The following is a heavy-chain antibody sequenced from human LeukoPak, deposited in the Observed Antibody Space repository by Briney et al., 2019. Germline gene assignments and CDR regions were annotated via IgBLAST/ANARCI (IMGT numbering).Heavy chain of an antibody. D-gene: IGHD1-26*01. CDR2: FDPEDGET. J-gene: IGHJ3*02. Sequence: GASVKVSCKVSGYTLTELSMHWVRQAPGKGLEWMGGFDPEDGETIYAQKFQGRVTITTDESTSTAYMELSSLRSEDTAVYSCARAKYPIDTTNAFDIWGQGTMVTVSS. CDR1: GYTLTELS. V-gene: IGHV1-24*01. CDR3: ARAKYPIDTTNAFDI.